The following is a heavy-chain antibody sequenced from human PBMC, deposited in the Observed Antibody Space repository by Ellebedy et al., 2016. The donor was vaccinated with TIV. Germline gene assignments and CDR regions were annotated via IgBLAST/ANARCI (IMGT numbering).Heavy chain of an antibody. D-gene: IGHD6-19*01. V-gene: IGHV1-46*02. J-gene: IGHJ6*02. CDR1: GYTFNRYG. CDR3: ARAPSVDPHMDV. CDR2: INPTAGST. Sequence: AASVKVSCKASGYTFNRYGINWVRQAPGQGLEWMGIINPTAGSTSSAQKFQGRVTMTSDTSTRTVYMELSSLRSEDTAVYYCARAPSVDPHMDVWGQGTTVTVSS.